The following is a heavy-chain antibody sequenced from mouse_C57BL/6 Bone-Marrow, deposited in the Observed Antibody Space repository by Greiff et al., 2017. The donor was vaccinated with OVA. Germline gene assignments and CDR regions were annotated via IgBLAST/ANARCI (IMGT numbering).Heavy chain of an antibody. V-gene: IGHV1-7*01. J-gene: IGHJ3*01. CDR3: GISYGNYCEWLAY. D-gene: IGHD2-1*01. Sequence: QVQLQESGADLVKPGASVKLSCKASGYTFTSYWMHWVNQSPGRGLEWIGCINPNRGCTTYNHKFYSKATLTADKSSSTAYMQLSSLTYEDSAVYYCGISYGNYCEWLAYWGQGTLVTVSA. CDR2: INPNRGCT. CDR1: GYTFTSYW.